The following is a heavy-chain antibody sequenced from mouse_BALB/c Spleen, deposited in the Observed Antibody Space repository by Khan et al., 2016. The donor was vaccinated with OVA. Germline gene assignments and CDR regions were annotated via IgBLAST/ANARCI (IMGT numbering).Heavy chain of an antibody. J-gene: IGHJ3*01. CDR2: ISTYNGNT. CDR1: GYTFTDYA. CDR3: ARDGAAGFAD. V-gene: IGHV1S137*01. Sequence: QVQLQQSGPEVVRPGVSVKISCKGSGYTFTDYAMHWVKQSHAKSLEWIGVISTYNGNTTYNQKFKGKATMTVDKSSSTAFLELARLTSEASAISYCARDGAAGFADCGQGTLVTVSA.